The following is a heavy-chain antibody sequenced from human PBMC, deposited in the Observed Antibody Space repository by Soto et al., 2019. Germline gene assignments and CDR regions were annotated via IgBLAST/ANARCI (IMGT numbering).Heavy chain of an antibody. CDR1: GFTFSSYA. Sequence: PGGSLRLSCAASGFTFSSYAMSWVRQPPGKGLEWVSAISGSGGSTYYADSVKGRFTISRDNSKNTLYLQMNSLRAEDTAVYYCAKDPQKWGSGSYYRYYYGMDVWGQGTTVTVSS. D-gene: IGHD3-10*01. V-gene: IGHV3-23*01. J-gene: IGHJ6*02. CDR3: AKDPQKWGSGSYYRYYYGMDV. CDR2: ISGSGGST.